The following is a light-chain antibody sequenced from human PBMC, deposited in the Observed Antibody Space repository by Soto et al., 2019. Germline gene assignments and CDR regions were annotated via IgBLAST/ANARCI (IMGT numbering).Light chain of an antibody. CDR1: QSVSSY. CDR2: DAS. V-gene: IGKV3-11*01. Sequence: EIVLTPSPATLSLFPVERATLSCRASQSVSSYLAWYQQKPGQAPRLLIYDASNRATGIPARFSGSGSGTDFTLTISSLEPEDFAVYYCQQRSNWPPTFGQGTKVDIK. J-gene: IGKJ1*01. CDR3: QQRSNWPPT.